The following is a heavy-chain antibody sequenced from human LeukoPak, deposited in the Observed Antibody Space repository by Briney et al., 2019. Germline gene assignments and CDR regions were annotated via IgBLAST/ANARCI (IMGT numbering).Heavy chain of an antibody. CDR3: ARGGGYWSSTSCYPRLFDY. CDR1: GFTFSSYW. Sequence: GGSLRLSCAASGFTFSSYWMSWVRQAPGKGLEWVANIKQDGSEKYYVDSVKGRFTISRDNAKNSLYLQMNSLRAEDTAVYYCARGGGYWSSTSCYPRLFDYWGQGTLVTVSS. V-gene: IGHV3-7*01. D-gene: IGHD2-2*01. J-gene: IGHJ4*02. CDR2: IKQDGSEK.